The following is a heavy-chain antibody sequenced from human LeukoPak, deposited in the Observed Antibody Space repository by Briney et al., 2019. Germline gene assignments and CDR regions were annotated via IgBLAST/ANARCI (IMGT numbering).Heavy chain of an antibody. Sequence: TSETLSLTCTVSGVSVSSSGYYWGWIRQPPGKELEWIGSVYYTGSTQYNPSLKSRLTISVVTSKNQFSLSLSSVTAADTAVYYCVSGYGSGTFYYYYYMDVWGKGTTVTVSS. J-gene: IGHJ6*03. CDR2: VYYTGST. CDR3: VSGYGSGTFYYYYYMDV. V-gene: IGHV4-39*01. D-gene: IGHD3-10*01. CDR1: GVSVSSSGYY.